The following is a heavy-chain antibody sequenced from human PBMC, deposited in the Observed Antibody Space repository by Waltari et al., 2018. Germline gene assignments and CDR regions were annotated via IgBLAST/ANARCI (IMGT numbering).Heavy chain of an antibody. CDR3: ARGGAAEENDY. J-gene: IGHJ4*02. Sequence: EVQLVESGGGLVQPGGSLRLSCITSGFTFSTYSMNWVRQAPGKGLEWVSYISRTSNTIYYADSVKGRFTISRDNAKHSLYLQMNSLRAEDMAVYYCARGGAAEENDYWGQGTLVTVSS. D-gene: IGHD6-13*01. V-gene: IGHV3-48*01. CDR2: ISRTSNTI. CDR1: GFTFSTYS.